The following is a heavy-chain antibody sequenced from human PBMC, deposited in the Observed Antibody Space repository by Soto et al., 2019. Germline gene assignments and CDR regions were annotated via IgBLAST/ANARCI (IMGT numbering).Heavy chain of an antibody. CDR3: ARYRTSGSWSKFDY. CDR2: IYYTGST. CDR1: GLSISSASYY. D-gene: IGHD6-25*01. Sequence: QVLLQESGPGLMKPSQTLSLTCTVSGLSISSASYYWSWIRQHPGKGLEWVGNIYYTGSTYYSPSLKSRVTLWVATSKNQFSLRLTSVTAADTAVYYCARYRTSGSWSKFDYWGRGTLVSVSS. V-gene: IGHV4-31*03. J-gene: IGHJ4*02.